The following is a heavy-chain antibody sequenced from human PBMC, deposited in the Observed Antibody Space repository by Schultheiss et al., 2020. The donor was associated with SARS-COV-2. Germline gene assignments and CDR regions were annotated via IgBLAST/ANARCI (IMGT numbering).Heavy chain of an antibody. D-gene: IGHD6-13*01. V-gene: IGHV5-10-1*01. CDR3: AKSPFYSSKKWFDP. CDR1: GYSFTSYW. J-gene: IGHJ5*02. CDR2: IDPSDSYT. Sequence: GGSLRLSCKGSGYSFTSYWISWVRQMPGKGLEWMGRIDPSDSYTNYSPSFQGHVTISADKSISTAYLQWSSLKASDTAMYYCAKSPFYSSKKWFDPWGQGTLVTVSS.